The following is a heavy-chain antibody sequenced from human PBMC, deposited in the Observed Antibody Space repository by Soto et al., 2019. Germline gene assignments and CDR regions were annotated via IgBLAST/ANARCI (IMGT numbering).Heavy chain of an antibody. CDR2: IYTGDSGT. D-gene: IGHD6-19*01. J-gene: IGHJ4*02. Sequence: GEFLKISCKASGFTFTDYWIGWVRQMPGKGLEWMGIIYTGDSGTGYSPSFQGQVTISADKSISTAYLQWSSLKASDTALYYCARLRERGAVAGFYWGQGTLVTVSS. CDR3: ARLRERGAVAGFY. CDR1: GFTFTDYW. V-gene: IGHV5-51*01.